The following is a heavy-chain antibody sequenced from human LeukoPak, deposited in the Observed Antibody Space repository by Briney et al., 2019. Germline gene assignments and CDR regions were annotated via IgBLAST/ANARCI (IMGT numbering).Heavy chain of an antibody. CDR2: ISWNSGSI. CDR3: AKAGYYDSSGYEIYY. V-gene: IGHV3-9*01. Sequence: GGSLRLSCAASGFTFDDYAMHWVRQAPGKGLEWVSGISWNSGSIGYADSVKGRFTISRGNAKNSLYLQMNSLRAEDTALYYCAKAGYYDSSGYEIYYWGQGTLVNVSS. CDR1: GFTFDDYA. J-gene: IGHJ4*02. D-gene: IGHD3-22*01.